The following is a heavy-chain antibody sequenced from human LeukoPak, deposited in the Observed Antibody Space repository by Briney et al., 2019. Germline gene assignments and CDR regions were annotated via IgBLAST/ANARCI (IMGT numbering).Heavy chain of an antibody. V-gene: IGHV2-5*02. CDR1: GLSLSTSGVG. Sequence: VSGPTLVNPTQTLTLTCSFSGLSLSTSGVGVGWIRQPPGKALEWLAFIFWDDDKRYSPSLKSRLTITKDTSKNQVVLTMTNLDPVDTATYYCAHRPHYSGSGSYSFQHWGQGTLVTVSS. D-gene: IGHD3-10*01. J-gene: IGHJ1*01. CDR2: IFWDDDK. CDR3: AHRPHYSGSGSYSFQH.